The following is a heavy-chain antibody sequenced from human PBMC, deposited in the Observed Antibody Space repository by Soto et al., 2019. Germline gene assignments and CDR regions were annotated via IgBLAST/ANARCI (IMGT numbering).Heavy chain of an antibody. J-gene: IGHJ4*02. CDR3: ARGMTTVTTLDY. CDR2: IYYSGST. Sequence: SETLSLTCTVSGGSISSYYWSWIRQPPGKGLEWIGYIYYSGSTYYNPSLKSRVTISVDRSKNQFSLKLSSVTAADTAVYYCARGMTTVTTLDYWGQGTLVTGLL. D-gene: IGHD4-4*01. V-gene: IGHV4-59*12. CDR1: GGSISSYY.